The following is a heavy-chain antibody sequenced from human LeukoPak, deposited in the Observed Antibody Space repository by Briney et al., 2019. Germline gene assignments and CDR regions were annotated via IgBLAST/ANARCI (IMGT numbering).Heavy chain of an antibody. CDR2: IGPDGTGI. J-gene: IGHJ6*02. V-gene: IGHV3-74*01. CDR1: GFSLSGHW. CDR3: TRVQAGRSGLMDV. D-gene: IGHD2-8*02. Sequence: PGGSLRLSCAASGFSLSGHWMRWVRQAPGKGLVWVSRIGPDGTGITYADSVKGRFTISRDIAKNTVYLQMNSLRAEDAALYYCTRVQAGRSGLMDVWGRGTTVTVSS.